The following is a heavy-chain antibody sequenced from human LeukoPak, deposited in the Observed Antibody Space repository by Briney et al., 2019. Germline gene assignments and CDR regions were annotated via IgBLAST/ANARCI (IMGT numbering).Heavy chain of an antibody. D-gene: IGHD3-16*01. J-gene: IGHJ4*02. CDR3: VRIGPDDFGWGSYGSLGY. V-gene: IGHV4-39*01. CDR1: SGSASHSSSH. Sequence: SETLSLTCTVSSGSASHSSSHWGWIRQAAGKGLEWIGSIYYSGNTYLNPSLKSRVTMSVHTPNNQFSLKLSSVTAADTAVYYCVRIGPDDFGWGSYGSLGYWGQGTLVSVSS. CDR2: IYYSGNT.